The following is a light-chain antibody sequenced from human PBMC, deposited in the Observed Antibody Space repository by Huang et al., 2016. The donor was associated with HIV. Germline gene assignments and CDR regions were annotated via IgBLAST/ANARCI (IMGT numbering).Light chain of an antibody. Sequence: DIQMTQYPSSLSASVGDRVTITCRARQSISNYLNWYQQKPGQAPKLLIYAASSLQSGVPSRFSGSGSGTDFTLTISSLQPEESAAYYCQQSYSPRTFGPGTKVDIK. CDR2: AAS. CDR3: QQSYSPRT. V-gene: IGKV1-39*01. J-gene: IGKJ3*01. CDR1: QSISNY.